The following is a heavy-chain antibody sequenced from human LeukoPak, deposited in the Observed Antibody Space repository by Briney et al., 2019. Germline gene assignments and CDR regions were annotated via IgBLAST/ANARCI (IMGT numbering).Heavy chain of an antibody. J-gene: IGHJ3*02. Sequence: GASVKVSCKASGYTFTSYGISWVRQAPGQGLEWMGWISGYNGNRNYAQNLQGRVTMTTDTSTSIAYTEVRSLRSDDTAVYCCARAASGAARYRAFDIWGQGTMVTVSS. D-gene: IGHD3-10*01. CDR3: ARAASGAARYRAFDI. CDR2: ISGYNGNR. V-gene: IGHV1-18*01. CDR1: GYTFTSYG.